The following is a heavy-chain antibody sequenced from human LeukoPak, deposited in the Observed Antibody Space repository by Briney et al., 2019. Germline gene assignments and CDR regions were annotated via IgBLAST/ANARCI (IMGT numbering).Heavy chain of an antibody. Sequence: GGSLRLSCAASGFTFSSYSMNWVRQAPGKGLEWVSSISSSSSYIYYADSVKGRFTISRDNAKNSLYLQMNSLRAEDTALYYCARLAIFGVVTGAHFDYWGQGTLVTVSS. J-gene: IGHJ4*02. CDR2: ISSSSSYI. V-gene: IGHV3-21*01. CDR1: GFTFSSYS. CDR3: ARLAIFGVVTGAHFDY. D-gene: IGHD3-3*01.